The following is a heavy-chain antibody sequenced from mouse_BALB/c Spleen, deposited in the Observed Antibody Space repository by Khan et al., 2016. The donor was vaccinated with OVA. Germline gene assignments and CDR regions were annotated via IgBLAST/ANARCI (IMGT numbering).Heavy chain of an antibody. D-gene: IGHD2-3*01. CDR3: TRDGSRYNYAMDY. Sequence: EVQLQESGPGLVKPSQSLSLTCTVTGYSITSDYAWNWIRQFPGNKLEWMGYISSSGSNKYNPALKSRISITRDTSKNQFFLQLNSVTTEDTATDYCTRDGSRYNYAMDYWGQGTSVTVSS. J-gene: IGHJ4*01. CDR1: GYSITSDYA. CDR2: ISSSGSN. V-gene: IGHV3-2*02.